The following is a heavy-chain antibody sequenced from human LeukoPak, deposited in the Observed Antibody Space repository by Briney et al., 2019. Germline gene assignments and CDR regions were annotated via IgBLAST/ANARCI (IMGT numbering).Heavy chain of an antibody. CDR2: IYYSGST. CDR1: GGSISSSSYY. J-gene: IGHJ5*02. D-gene: IGHD3-3*01. CDR3: ARQGLRITIFGVAGEDWFDP. Sequence: SETQSLTCTVSGGSISSSSYYWGWIRQPPGKGLDWIGSIYYSGSTYYNPSLKSRVTISVDTSKNQFSLKLSSVTAADTAVYYCARQGLRITIFGVAGEDWFDPWGQGTLVTVSS. V-gene: IGHV4-39*01.